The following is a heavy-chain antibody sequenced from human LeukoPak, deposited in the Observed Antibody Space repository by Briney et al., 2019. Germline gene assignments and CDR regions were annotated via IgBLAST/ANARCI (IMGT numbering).Heavy chain of an antibody. CDR1: GFTFSSYA. Sequence: GGSLRLSCSASGFTFSSYAMHWVRQAPGKGLEYVSAISSNGGSTYYADSVKDRFTISRDNSKNTLYLQMSSLRAEDTAVYYCVKDRGYSYGEGGYWGQGTLVTVSS. CDR2: ISSNGGST. D-gene: IGHD5-18*01. J-gene: IGHJ4*02. CDR3: VKDRGYSYGEGGY. V-gene: IGHV3-64D*06.